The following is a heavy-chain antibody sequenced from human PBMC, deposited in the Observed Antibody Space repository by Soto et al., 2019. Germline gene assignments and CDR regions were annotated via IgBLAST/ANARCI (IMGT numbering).Heavy chain of an antibody. J-gene: IGHJ6*02. CDR2: IIPMFGTA. V-gene: IGHV1-69*01. Sequence: QVQLVQSGAEVKKPGSSVNVSGTASGNSFSSHAFSWVRQAPGQGLEWMGGIIPMFGTADYAQKFQDRVTITADEYAEIFYVELSILRSDDTALYCCARHRSLAVGGFDFYYGMDVWGQGTTVTVSS. CDR1: GNSFSSHA. CDR3: ARHRSLAVGGFDFYYGMDV. D-gene: IGHD6-19*01.